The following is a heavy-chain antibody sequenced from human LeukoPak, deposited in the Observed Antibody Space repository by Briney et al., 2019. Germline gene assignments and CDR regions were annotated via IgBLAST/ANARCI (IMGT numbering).Heavy chain of an antibody. D-gene: IGHD4-23*01. CDR1: SESFSGYF. J-gene: IGHJ1*01. Sequence: SETLSLTCAIYSESFSGYFWSWIRQPPGKGLEWIGEINYSGSTNYNPSLKSRVTISIDTSKNQFSLKLSSVTAADTAFYYCARYLDYGGNSRVFQHWGQGTLVTVS. V-gene: IGHV4-34*01. CDR2: INYSGST. CDR3: ARYLDYGGNSRVFQH.